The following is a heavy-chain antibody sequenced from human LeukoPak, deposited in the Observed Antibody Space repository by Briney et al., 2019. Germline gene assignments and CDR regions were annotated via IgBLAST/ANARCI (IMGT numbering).Heavy chain of an antibody. D-gene: IGHD5-24*01. CDR3: ARVKDDNNYDRAFDI. CDR1: GGSMSTFY. J-gene: IGHJ3*02. CDR2: VYYDGNN. V-gene: IGHV4-59*01. Sequence: PSETLSLTCTVSGGSMSTFYWRWIRQPPGKGLEWIGYVYYDGNNDYNPSLKSRVTTSIDTSKKQFSLKLTSVTAADTAVYYCARVKDDNNYDRAFDIWGQGTMVTVSS.